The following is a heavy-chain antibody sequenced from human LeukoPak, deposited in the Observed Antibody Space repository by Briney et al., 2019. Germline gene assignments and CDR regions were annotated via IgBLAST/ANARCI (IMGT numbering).Heavy chain of an antibody. CDR1: GGSISSYY. CDR3: ARSGSLPGAFDI. V-gene: IGHV4-4*07. Sequence: SETLSLTCTVAGGSISSYYWSWIRQPAGKGLEWIGRIYTSGSTNYNPSLKSRVTMSVDTSKNQFSLKLSSVTAADTAVYYCARSGSLPGAFDIWGQGTMVTVSS. CDR2: IYTSGST. J-gene: IGHJ3*02. D-gene: IGHD1-26*01.